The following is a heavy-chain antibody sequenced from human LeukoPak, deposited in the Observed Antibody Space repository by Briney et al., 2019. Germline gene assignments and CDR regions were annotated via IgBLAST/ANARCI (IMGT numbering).Heavy chain of an antibody. J-gene: IGHJ4*02. CDR3: ARRLTRYSGSLEAANFDY. Sequence: SETLSLTCTVSGGSISSGGYYWSWIRQHPGKGLEWIGYIYYSGSTNYNPSLKSRVTISVDTSKNQFSLKLSSVTAADTAVYYCARRLTRYSGSLEAANFDYWGQGTLVTVSS. V-gene: IGHV4-31*03. CDR1: GGSISSGGYY. D-gene: IGHD1-26*01. CDR2: IYYSGST.